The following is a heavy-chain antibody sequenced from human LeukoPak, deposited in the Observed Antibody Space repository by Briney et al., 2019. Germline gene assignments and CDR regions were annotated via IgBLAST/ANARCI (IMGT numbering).Heavy chain of an antibody. J-gene: IGHJ5*02. CDR2: INHSGST. V-gene: IGHV4-34*01. CDR3: ARLSSWWTKRSLNWFDP. D-gene: IGHD6-13*01. Sequence: SETLSLTCAVYGGSFSGYYWSWIRQPPGKGLEWIGEINHSGSTNYNPSLKSRVTISVDTSKNQFSLKLSSVTAAGTAVYYCARLSSWWTKRSLNWFDPWGQGTLVTVSS. CDR1: GGSFSGYY.